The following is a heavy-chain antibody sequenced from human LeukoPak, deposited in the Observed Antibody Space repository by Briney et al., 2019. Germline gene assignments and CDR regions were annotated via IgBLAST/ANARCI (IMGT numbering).Heavy chain of an antibody. J-gene: IGHJ4*02. CDR1: GYSFTSYW. Sequence: GESLKISCKGSGYSFTSYWTGWVRQMPGKGLEWMGIIYPGDSDTRYSPSFQGQVTISADKSISTAYLQWSSLKASDTAMYYCARSQPYYYDSSGLFDYWGQGTLVTVSS. D-gene: IGHD3-22*01. V-gene: IGHV5-51*01. CDR3: ARSQPYYYDSSGLFDY. CDR2: IYPGDSDT.